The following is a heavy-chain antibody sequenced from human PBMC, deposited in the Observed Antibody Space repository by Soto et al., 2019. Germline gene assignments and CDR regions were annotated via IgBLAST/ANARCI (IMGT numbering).Heavy chain of an antibody. V-gene: IGHV1-69*13. CDR1: GGTFSSYA. J-gene: IGHJ5*02. CDR3: GREGGWAYYYDSESRFDP. Sequence: SVQVSCKASGGTFSSYAISWVRQAPGQGLEGMGGIIPIFGTANYAQKFQGRVTITADESTSTAYMGLSSLRSEDTAVYYCGREGGWAYYYDSESRFDPWGQGTLVTVSS. D-gene: IGHD3-22*01. CDR2: IIPIFGTA.